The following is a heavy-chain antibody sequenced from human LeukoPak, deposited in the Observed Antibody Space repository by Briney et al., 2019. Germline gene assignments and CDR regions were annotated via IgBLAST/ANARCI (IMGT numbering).Heavy chain of an antibody. V-gene: IGHV3-20*01. D-gene: IGHD1-1*01. CDR1: GFTFDDYG. J-gene: IGHJ4*02. CDR2: INWNGGST. Sequence: GGSLRLSCAASGFTFDDYGMSWVRQAPGKGLEWVSGINWNGGSTGYADSVKGRFTISRDNAKNSLYLQMNSLRAEDTALYHCARAGGGLEVRSFDYWGQGTLVTVSS. CDR3: ARAGGGLEVRSFDY.